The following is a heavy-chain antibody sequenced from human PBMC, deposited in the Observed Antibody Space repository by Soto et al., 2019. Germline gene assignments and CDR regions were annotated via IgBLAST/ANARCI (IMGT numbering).Heavy chain of an antibody. Sequence: SETLSLTCAVSGCSISSSNWWSWVRQPPGKGLEWIGEIYHSGSTNYNPSLKSRVTISVDKSKNQFSLKLSSVTAADTAVYYCARAPQQLVTYYYYYGMDVWGQGTTVTVSS. D-gene: IGHD6-13*01. J-gene: IGHJ6*02. CDR1: GCSISSSNW. CDR2: IYHSGST. V-gene: IGHV4-4*02. CDR3: ARAPQQLVTYYYYYGMDV.